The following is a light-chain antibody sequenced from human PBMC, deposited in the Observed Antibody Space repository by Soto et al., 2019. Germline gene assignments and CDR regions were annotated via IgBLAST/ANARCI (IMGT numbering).Light chain of an antibody. CDR1: SSDVGGYNY. Sequence: QSALTQPASVSGSPGQSITISCTGTSSDVGGYNYVSWYQQHPDKAPRLMIYDVSNRPSVVSDRFSGSKSGDTASLTISGLQAEDEADYYCTSFTSRHTYVFGTGTKLTVL. V-gene: IGLV2-14*03. CDR2: DVS. CDR3: TSFTSRHTYV. J-gene: IGLJ1*01.